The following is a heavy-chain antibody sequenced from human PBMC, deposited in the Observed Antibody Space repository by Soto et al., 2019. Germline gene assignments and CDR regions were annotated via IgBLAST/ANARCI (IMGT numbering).Heavy chain of an antibody. CDR2: IIPIFGTA. CDR3: ARXXXXTRTPDYYYYGMDV. V-gene: IGHV1-69*01. CDR1: GGTFSSYA. D-gene: IGHD2-2*01. Sequence: QVQLVQSGAEVKKPGSSVKVSCKASGGTFSSYAISWVRQAPGQGLEWMGGIIPIFGTANYAQKFQGRVTITADESTSTAYMELSSLRSEDTAVYYCARXXXXTRTPDYYYYGMDVWGQGTTVTVSS. J-gene: IGHJ6*02.